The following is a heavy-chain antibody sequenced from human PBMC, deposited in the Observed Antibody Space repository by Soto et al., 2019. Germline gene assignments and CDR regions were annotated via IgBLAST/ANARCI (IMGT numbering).Heavy chain of an antibody. CDR1: GGSISSGGYY. V-gene: IGHV4-31*03. Sequence: SETLSLTCTVSGGSISSGGYYWSWIRQHPGKGLEWIGYIYYSGSTYYNPSLKSRVTISVDTSKNQFSLKLSSVTAADTAVYYCARGSKYRYYYYMDVWGKGTTVTVSS. J-gene: IGHJ6*03. D-gene: IGHD3-16*02. CDR2: IYYSGST. CDR3: ARGSKYRYYYYMDV.